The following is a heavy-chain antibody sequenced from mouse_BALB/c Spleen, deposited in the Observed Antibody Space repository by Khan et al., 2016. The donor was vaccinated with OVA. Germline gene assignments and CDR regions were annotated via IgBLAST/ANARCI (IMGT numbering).Heavy chain of an antibody. V-gene: IGHV2-6-5*01. CDR2: ILVGGSK. Sequence: QMQLEESGPGLVAPSQSLSITCTVSGFSLTVYAVSCIRQPPGKGLESLGVILVGGSKYYNSVLNSRLSLSKDNSKSQAFLKVYSVQNDDTVMYYSTKDPHYYGIDYWGQGTSVTVSS. CDR3: TKDPHYYGIDY. J-gene: IGHJ4*01. CDR1: GFSLTVYA.